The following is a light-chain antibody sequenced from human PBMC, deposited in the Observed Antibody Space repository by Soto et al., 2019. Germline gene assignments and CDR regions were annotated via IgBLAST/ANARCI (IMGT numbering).Light chain of an antibody. V-gene: IGLV2-14*01. CDR2: DVS. J-gene: IGLJ1*01. CDR3: SSYTSSSTPLYV. CDR1: ISDFGGYNY. Sequence: QSALTQPASVSVSPGQSITISCTGNISDFGGYNYVSWYQQHPGKAPKLMIYDVSNRPSGVSNRFSGSKSGNTASLTISGLQAEDEPDYYCSSYTSSSTPLYVFGTGTKVTVL.